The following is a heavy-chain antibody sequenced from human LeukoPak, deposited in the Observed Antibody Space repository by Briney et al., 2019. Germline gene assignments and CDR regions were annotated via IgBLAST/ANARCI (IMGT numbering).Heavy chain of an antibody. CDR3: ATPGGYFDARYYYYGMDV. Sequence: VSVKVSCKVSGYTLTELSMHWVRQAPGKGLEWMGGFDPEDGETIYAQKFQGRVTMTEDTSTDTAYMELSSLRSEDTAVYYCATPGGYFDARYYYYGMDVWGKGTTVTVSS. CDR1: GYTLTELS. J-gene: IGHJ6*04. D-gene: IGHD3-9*01. V-gene: IGHV1-24*01. CDR2: FDPEDGET.